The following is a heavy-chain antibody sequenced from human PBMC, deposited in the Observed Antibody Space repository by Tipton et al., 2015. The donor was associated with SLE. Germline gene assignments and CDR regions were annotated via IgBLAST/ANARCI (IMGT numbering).Heavy chain of an antibody. CDR2: INVDGSSI. CDR3: ARGHYDSF. V-gene: IGHV3-74*02. Sequence: QLVQSGGGLVQPGGSLRLSCAASGFTFSNYWMHWVRQAPGKGLVWVSRINVDGSSISYADSVKGRFTISRDNAKNTLYLQMNSLRAEDTAVYYCARGHYDSFRGQGTLVTVSP. D-gene: IGHD3-3*01. CDR1: GFTFSNYW. J-gene: IGHJ4*02.